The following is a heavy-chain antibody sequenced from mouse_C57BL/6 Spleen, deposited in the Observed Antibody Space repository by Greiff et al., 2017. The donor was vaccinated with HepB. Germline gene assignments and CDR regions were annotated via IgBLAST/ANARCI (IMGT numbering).Heavy chain of an antibody. CDR1: GYAFSSYW. Sequence: QVQLKESGAELVKPGASVKISCKASGYAFSSYWMNWVKQRPGKGLEWIGQIYPGDGDTNYNGKFKGKATLTADKSSSTAYMQLSSLTSEDSAVYFCAREGYYGSSEFAYWGQGTLVTVSA. CDR3: AREGYYGSSEFAY. CDR2: IYPGDGDT. D-gene: IGHD1-1*01. J-gene: IGHJ3*01. V-gene: IGHV1-80*01.